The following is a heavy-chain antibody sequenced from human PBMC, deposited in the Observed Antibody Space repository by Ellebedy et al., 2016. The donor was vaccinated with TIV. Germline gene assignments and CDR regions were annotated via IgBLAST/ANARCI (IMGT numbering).Heavy chain of an antibody. CDR3: ARSNWNYDY. D-gene: IGHD1-7*01. V-gene: IGHV3-7*01. J-gene: IGHJ4*02. CDR1: GFTFANYW. Sequence: GGSLRLXXAGSGFTFANYWMNWVRQAPGKGLEWVANINQNGSKIYYVDSVKGRFTISRDNAKNTLYLQMNSLGVEDTAVYYCARSNWNYDYWGQGTLVTVSS. CDR2: INQNGSKI.